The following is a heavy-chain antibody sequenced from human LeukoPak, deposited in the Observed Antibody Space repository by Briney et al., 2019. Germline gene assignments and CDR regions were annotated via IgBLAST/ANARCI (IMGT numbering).Heavy chain of an antibody. V-gene: IGHV4-30-2*01. Sequence: SETLSLTCTVSGGSISSGDYYWSWIRQPPGKGLEWIGNIYLDGSTSYNPSLKSRVTISVDRSKNQFSLKLSSVTAADTAVYYCARDKGGYSYGSNYLDYWGQGTLVTVSS. CDR3: ARDKGGYSYGSNYLDY. J-gene: IGHJ4*02. D-gene: IGHD5-18*01. CDR1: GGSISSGDYY. CDR2: IYLDGST.